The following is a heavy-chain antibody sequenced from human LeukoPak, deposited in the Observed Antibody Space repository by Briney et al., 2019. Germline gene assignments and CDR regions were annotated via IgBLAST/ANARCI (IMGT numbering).Heavy chain of an antibody. V-gene: IGHV3-11*01. CDR3: ATSRLTLWSGGYLDV. CDR1: GFTFSDHY. D-gene: IGHD3-3*01. J-gene: IGHJ6*02. CDR2: ISSSGSSI. Sequence: GGSLRLSCAASGFTFSDHYMNWIRQAPGKGLEWVSYISSSGSSIYYADSVEGRFTISRDNAKNSLYLQMNSLRVEDTAVYYCATSRLTLWSGGYLDVWGQGTTVTVSS.